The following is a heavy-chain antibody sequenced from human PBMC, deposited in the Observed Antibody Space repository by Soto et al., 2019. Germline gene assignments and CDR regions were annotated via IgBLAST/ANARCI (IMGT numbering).Heavy chain of an antibody. CDR1: GFTFSSYS. Sequence: EVRLVESGGGLVQPGGSLRLSCAASGFTFSSYSMNWVRQAPGKGLEWVSYISSSSSTIYYADSVKGRFTISRDNAKNSLYLQMNSLRAEDTAVYYCARVAPHDYWGQGTLVTVSS. CDR2: ISSSSSTI. CDR3: ARVAPHDY. J-gene: IGHJ4*02. V-gene: IGHV3-48*01.